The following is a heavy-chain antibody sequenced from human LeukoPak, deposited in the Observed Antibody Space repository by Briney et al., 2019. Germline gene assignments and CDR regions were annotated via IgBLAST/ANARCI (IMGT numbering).Heavy chain of an antibody. V-gene: IGHV4-34*01. CDR2: INHSGST. Sequence: SETLSLTCAVYGGSFSGYEWSWIRQPPGKGLEWIGEINHSGSTNYNPSLKSRVTISGDTSKNQFSLKLSSVTAADTAVYFCARVGYSYVINDWSRTGLGAYPTKYYYHMDVWGKGTTVTVSS. D-gene: IGHD5-18*01. CDR1: GGSFSGYE. CDR3: ARVGYSYVINDWSRTGLGAYPTKYYYHMDV. J-gene: IGHJ6*03.